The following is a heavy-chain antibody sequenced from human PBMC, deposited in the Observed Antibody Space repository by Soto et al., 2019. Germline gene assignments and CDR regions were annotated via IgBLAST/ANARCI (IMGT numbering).Heavy chain of an antibody. J-gene: IGHJ2*01. V-gene: IGHV3-23*01. D-gene: IGHD3-16*01. CDR3: ANFGGHPLECWYLDF. CDR1: GFTFSAYA. Sequence: EVQLLESGGGLVQPGGSLRLSCAASGFTFSAYAMGWVRQAPGKGLEWVSTIHGGGGATHYADSVKGRFTISRDDSKNTLDAQMNSMTAEDSAVYCCANFGGHPLECWYLDFWGCGTLVTVSS. CDR2: IHGGGGAT.